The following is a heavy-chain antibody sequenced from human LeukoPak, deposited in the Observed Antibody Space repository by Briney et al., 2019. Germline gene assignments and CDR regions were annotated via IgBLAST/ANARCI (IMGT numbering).Heavy chain of an antibody. J-gene: IGHJ4*02. CDR3: ARGTSYCSSTSFYKRRYYFDY. CDR2: INHSGST. D-gene: IGHD2-2*02. Sequence: SETLSLTCAVYGGSFSGYYWSWIRQPPGKGLEWIGEINHSGSTNYNPSLKSRVTISVDTSKNQFSLKLSSVTAADTAVYYCARGTSYCSSTSFYKRRYYFDYWGQGTLVTVSS. CDR1: GGSFSGYY. V-gene: IGHV4-34*01.